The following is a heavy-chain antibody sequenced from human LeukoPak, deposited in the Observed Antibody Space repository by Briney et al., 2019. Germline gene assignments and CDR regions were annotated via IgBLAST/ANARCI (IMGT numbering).Heavy chain of an antibody. CDR2: IIPIFGTA. CDR3: ARNSPDYSNWYFDY. V-gene: IGHV1-69*13. D-gene: IGHD4-11*01. Sequence: ASVKVSCKASGGTFSSYAISWVRQAPGQGLEWMGGIIPIFGTANYAQKFQGRVTITADESTSTAYMELSSLRSEDTAVYYCARNSPDYSNWYFDYWGQGTLVTVSS. J-gene: IGHJ4*02. CDR1: GGTFSSYA.